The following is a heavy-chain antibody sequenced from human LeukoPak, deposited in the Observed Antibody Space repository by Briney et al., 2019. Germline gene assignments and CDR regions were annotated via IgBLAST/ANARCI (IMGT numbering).Heavy chain of an antibody. Sequence: SETLSLTCAVSGGSISSSNWWSWVRQPPGKGLEWIGEIYHSGSTNYNPSLKSRVTISVDKSKNQFSLKLRSVTAADTAVYYCARGDYGNYELYNWFDPWGQGTLVTVSS. CDR3: ARGDYGNYELYNWFDP. V-gene: IGHV4-4*02. J-gene: IGHJ5*02. CDR1: GGSISSSNW. D-gene: IGHD4-11*01. CDR2: IYHSGST.